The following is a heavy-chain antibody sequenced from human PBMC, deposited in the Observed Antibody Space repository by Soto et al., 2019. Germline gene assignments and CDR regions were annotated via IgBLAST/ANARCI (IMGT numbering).Heavy chain of an antibody. V-gene: IGHV3-30*18. D-gene: IGHD3-22*01. CDR2: ISYDGSNK. CDR3: AKMVVVVIEAYACAI. CDR1: GFTFSSYG. J-gene: IGHJ3*02. Sequence: QVPLVESGGGVVQPGRSLRLSCAASGFTFSSYGMHWFRQATGTGLEWVAVISYDGSNKYYADSVKGRFTISSDNSKNNVNLSMNSMTAEDTTVDYCAKMVVVVIEAYACAIGGQGTMGTFSS.